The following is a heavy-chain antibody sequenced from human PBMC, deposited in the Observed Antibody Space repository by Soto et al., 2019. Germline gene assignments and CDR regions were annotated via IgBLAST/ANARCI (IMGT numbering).Heavy chain of an antibody. V-gene: IGHV4-4*02. CDR1: GDSISSPKW. CDR2: LLHSGTN. Sequence: QVQLQESGPGLVKPSGTLSLTCAVSGDSISSPKWWTWLRQPPGKGLEWIGDLLHSGTNNYNPSLKSRVTLSVDKPQNQFSLKLTSVTAADTAIYYCAYSSGWYRHDVWGQGTSVTVSS. J-gene: IGHJ3*01. CDR3: AYSSGWYRHDV. D-gene: IGHD6-19*01.